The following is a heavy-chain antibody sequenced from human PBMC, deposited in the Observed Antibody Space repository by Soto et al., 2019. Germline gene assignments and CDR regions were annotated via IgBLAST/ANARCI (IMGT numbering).Heavy chain of an antibody. CDR1: GYTFTSYY. J-gene: IGHJ6*03. V-gene: IGHV1-46*01. D-gene: IGHD3-3*01. Sequence: ASVKVSCKASGYTFTSYYMHWVRQAPGQGLEWMGIINPSGGSTSYAQKFQGRVTMTRDTSTSTVYMELRSLRSEDTAVYYCARGGPYYDFWSGPRLYYYYMDVWGKGTTVTVSS. CDR3: ARGGPYYDFWSGPRLYYYYMDV. CDR2: INPSGGST.